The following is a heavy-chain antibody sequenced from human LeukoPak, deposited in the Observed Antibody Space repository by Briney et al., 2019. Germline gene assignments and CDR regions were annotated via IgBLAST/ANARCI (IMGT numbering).Heavy chain of an antibody. Sequence: GGSLRLSCVGSGFTFSSHAMSWVRQAPEKGLEWVSGIYESGQTTHYADSVKGRFSIPRDNSKNTLYLQMDSLRGEDTAIYYCAKDYRIGYSDHFDYWGQGALVTVSS. CDR3: AKDYRIGYSDHFDY. D-gene: IGHD2-21*01. V-gene: IGHV3-23*01. J-gene: IGHJ4*02. CDR1: GFTFSSHA. CDR2: IYESGQTT.